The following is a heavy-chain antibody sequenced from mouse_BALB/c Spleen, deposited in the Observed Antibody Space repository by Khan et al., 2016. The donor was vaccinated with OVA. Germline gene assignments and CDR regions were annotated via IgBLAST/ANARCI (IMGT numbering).Heavy chain of an antibody. D-gene: IGHD2-1*01. CDR1: GFTIKDTY. J-gene: IGHJ3*01. Sequence: VQLKQSGAELVKPGASVKLSCSASGFTIKDTYIHWMKQRPEQGLEWIGRIDPPNDDSKYGPKFQDKATLTADTSSNTAYLQLSSLTSEDTAVYYCASYYGSPFAFWGQGTLVSVSA. CDR3: ASYYGSPFAF. CDR2: IDPPNDDS. V-gene: IGHV14-3*02.